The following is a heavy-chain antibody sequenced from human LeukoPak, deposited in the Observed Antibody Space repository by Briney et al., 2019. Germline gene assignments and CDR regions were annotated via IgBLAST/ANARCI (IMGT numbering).Heavy chain of an antibody. D-gene: IGHD5-18*01. J-gene: IGHJ5*02. Sequence: SETLSLTCAVYGGSFSGYYWSWIRQPPGKGLEWIGEINHSGSTNYNPSLKSRVTISVDTSKNQFSLKLSSVTAADTGVYYCARRQRRGYSYGYPYDHWGQGTLVTVSS. CDR3: ARRQRRGYSYGYPYDH. V-gene: IGHV4-34*01. CDR2: INHSGST. CDR1: GGSFSGYY.